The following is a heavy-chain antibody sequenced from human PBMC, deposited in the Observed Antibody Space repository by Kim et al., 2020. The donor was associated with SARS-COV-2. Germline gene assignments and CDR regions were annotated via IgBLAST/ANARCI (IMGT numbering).Heavy chain of an antibody. CDR3: AKDQEYYDFWSGYYTDS. D-gene: IGHD3-3*01. CDR1: GFTFSSYG. J-gene: IGHJ5*01. V-gene: IGHV3-30*18. Sequence: VGSLRLSCAASGFTFSSYGMHWVRQAPGKGLEWVAVISYDGSNKYYADSVKGRFTISRDNSKNTLYLQMNSLRAEDTAVYYCAKDQEYYDFWSGYYTDS. CDR2: ISYDGSNK.